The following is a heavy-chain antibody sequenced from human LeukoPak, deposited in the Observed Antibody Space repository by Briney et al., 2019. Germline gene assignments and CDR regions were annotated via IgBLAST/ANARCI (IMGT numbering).Heavy chain of an antibody. CDR1: GYTFTSYD. J-gene: IGHJ6*03. CDR3: ARVGGSGSYYFQGWYYYYMDG. D-gene: IGHD3-10*01. CDR2: MNPNSGNT. V-gene: IGHV1-8*01. Sequence: ASVKVSCKASGYTFTSYDINWVRQATGQGLEWMGWMNPNSGNTGYAQKFQGRVNMTRNTSISTAYMELSSLRSEDTAVYYCARVGGSGSYYFQGWYYYYMDGWGKGTTVTVSS.